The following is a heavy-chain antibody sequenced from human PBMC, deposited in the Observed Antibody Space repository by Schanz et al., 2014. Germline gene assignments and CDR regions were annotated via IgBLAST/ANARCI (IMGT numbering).Heavy chain of an antibody. CDR3: ARGPSTGAFDN. J-gene: IGHJ3*02. CDR1: GYTFTSYY. V-gene: IGHV1-46*03. CDR2: INPSVGNT. Sequence: QVQLVQSGAEVKKPGASVKVSCEASGYTFTSYYIHWFRQAPGQGLEWMGLINPSVGNTNYAQKFRGRVTMTRDTSTSTVYMELSSLRSEDTAVYFCARGPSTGAFDNWGQGTMVTVSS.